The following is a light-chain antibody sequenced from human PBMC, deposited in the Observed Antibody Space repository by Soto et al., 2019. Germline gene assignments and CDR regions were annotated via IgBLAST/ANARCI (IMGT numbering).Light chain of an antibody. CDR2: DAS. J-gene: IGKJ1*01. CDR1: QDISNY. CDR3: QQYYSYPRT. Sequence: DIQMTQSPSSLSASVGDRVTITGQASQDISNYLNWYQQKPGKAPKLLIYDASNLETGIPSRFSGSGSGTDFTLTISCLQSEDFATYYCQQYYSYPRTFGQGTKVDIK. V-gene: IGKV1-33*01.